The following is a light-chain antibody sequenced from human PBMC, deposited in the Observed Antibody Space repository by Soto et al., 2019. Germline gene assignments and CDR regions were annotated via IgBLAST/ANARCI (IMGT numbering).Light chain of an antibody. CDR3: QQYNNWPPT. CDR1: QRISNS. CDR2: GAS. V-gene: IGKV3-15*01. Sequence: ERVMTQSPATLSVSPGERATLSCRASQRISNSLAWYQQKPGQAPRLLISGASTRATGIPARFSGSGSGTEFTLTISSLQSEDFVVYYCQQYNNWPPTFGQGTKVEV. J-gene: IGKJ1*01.